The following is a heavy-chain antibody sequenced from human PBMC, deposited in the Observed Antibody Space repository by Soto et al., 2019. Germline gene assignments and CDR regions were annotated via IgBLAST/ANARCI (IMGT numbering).Heavy chain of an antibody. CDR3: ARDRGDYCSSTSCYSPGMDV. V-gene: IGHV3-33*01. Sequence: QVQLVESGGGVVQPGRSLRLSCAASGFTFNSYGMHWVRQAPGKGLEWVAVIWYDGSNKYYADSVKGRFTISRDNSKNTLYLQMNSLRAEDTAVYYCARDRGDYCSSTSCYSPGMDVWGQGTTVTVSS. CDR1: GFTFNSYG. CDR2: IWYDGSNK. D-gene: IGHD2-2*01. J-gene: IGHJ6*02.